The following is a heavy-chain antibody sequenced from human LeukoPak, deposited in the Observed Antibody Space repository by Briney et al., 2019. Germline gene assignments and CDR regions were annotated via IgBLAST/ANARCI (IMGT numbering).Heavy chain of an antibody. V-gene: IGHV4-30-2*01. J-gene: IGHJ3*02. CDR1: GGSISSGGYS. D-gene: IGHD3-10*01. CDR3: AREVTKTVVRGVKGAFDI. Sequence: SQTLSLTCAVSGGSISSGGYSWSWIRQPPGKGLEWIGYIYHSGSTYYNPSLKSRVTISVDRSKNQFSLKLSSVTAADTAVYYCAREVTKTVVRGVKGAFDIWGQGTMVTVSS. CDR2: IYHSGST.